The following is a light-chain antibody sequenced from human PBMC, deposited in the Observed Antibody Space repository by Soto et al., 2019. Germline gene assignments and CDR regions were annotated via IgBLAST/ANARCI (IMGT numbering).Light chain of an antibody. CDR1: QSISSY. V-gene: IGKV1-39*01. CDR3: QQSYSTPWT. CDR2: AAS. J-gene: IGKJ1*01. Sequence: DIQMTQSPSSLSASVGDRVTITCRASQSISSYLQWYQQKPAKASQLLIYAASSLQSGVPSKFSGSGSGTDFTLTISSLQPEDFATYYCQQSYSTPWTFGQGTKVEI.